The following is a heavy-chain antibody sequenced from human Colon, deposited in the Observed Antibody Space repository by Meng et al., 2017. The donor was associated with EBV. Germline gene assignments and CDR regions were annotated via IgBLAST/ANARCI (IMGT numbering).Heavy chain of an antibody. CDR2: ITTKASNYAT. Sequence: DVQLVEAGVGFVPPGGSLSLSCEASGYTFPTSAVHWVRQASGKGLEWVGRITTKASNYATAYVASVEGRFTVSRDDSTNTAYLRMNSLKTEDTAVYYCTNLDYWGQGILVTVSS. CDR1: GYTFPTSA. V-gene: IGHV3-73*02. J-gene: IGHJ4*02. CDR3: TNLDY.